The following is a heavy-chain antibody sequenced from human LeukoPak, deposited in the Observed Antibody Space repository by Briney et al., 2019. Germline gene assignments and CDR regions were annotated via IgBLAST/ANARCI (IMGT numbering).Heavy chain of an antibody. CDR1: GGSFSGYY. CDR2: INHSGST. CDR3: ARGGMVRGTIDY. J-gene: IGHJ4*02. Sequence: SETLSLTCAVYGGSFSGYYWSWIRQPPGKGLEWIGEINHSGSTNYNPSLKRRVTISVDTSKNQFSLKLSSVTAADTAVYYCARGGMVRGTIDYWGQGTLVTVSS. V-gene: IGHV4-34*01. D-gene: IGHD3-10*01.